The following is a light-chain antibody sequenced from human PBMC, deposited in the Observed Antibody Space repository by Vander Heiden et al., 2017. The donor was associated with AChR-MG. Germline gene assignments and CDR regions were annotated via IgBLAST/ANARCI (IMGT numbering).Light chain of an antibody. CDR2: KAS. CDR1: QSIGSW. CDR3: QQYNSYSYT. J-gene: IGKJ2*01. V-gene: IGKV1-5*03. Sequence: DIQLTPSPSTLSASVGDRVTITCRASQSIGSWLDWYQQKPGKAPKLLIYKASSLESGVPSRFSGSGSGTEFTLTISSLQPDDFATYYCQQYNSYSYTFGQGTKLEIK.